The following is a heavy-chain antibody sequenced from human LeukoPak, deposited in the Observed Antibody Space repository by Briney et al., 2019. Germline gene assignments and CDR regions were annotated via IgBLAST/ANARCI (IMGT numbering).Heavy chain of an antibody. CDR1: GGSISSYY. V-gene: IGHV4-59*12. CDR2: IYYSGST. Sequence: SETLSLTCTVSGGSISSYYWSWIRQPPGKGLEWIGYIYYSGSTNYNPSLKSRVTISVDTSKNQFSLKLLSVTAADTAVYYCARDLGVGPNTSFYYGMDVWGQGTTVTVSS. J-gene: IGHJ6*02. D-gene: IGHD1-26*01. CDR3: ARDLGVGPNTSFYYGMDV.